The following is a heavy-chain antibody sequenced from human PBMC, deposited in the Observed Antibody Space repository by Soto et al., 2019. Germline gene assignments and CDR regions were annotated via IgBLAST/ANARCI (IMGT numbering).Heavy chain of an antibody. Sequence: EVQLVESGGGLVQPGGSLRLSCAASGFTFSSYWMSWVRQAPGKGLEWVANIKQDGSDKNYVDSVKGRFTISRDNTKNSLFLQMNSLRAEDTAVYYCVRGGGHFANWGQGTLVIVSS. J-gene: IGHJ4*02. CDR1: GFTFSSYW. V-gene: IGHV3-7*03. CDR3: VRGGGHFAN. CDR2: IKQDGSDK.